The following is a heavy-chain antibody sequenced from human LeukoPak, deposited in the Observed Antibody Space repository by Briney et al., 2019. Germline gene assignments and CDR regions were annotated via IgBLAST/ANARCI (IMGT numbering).Heavy chain of an antibody. V-gene: IGHV3-66*01. D-gene: IGHD6-13*01. CDR1: GVTFSNNY. J-gene: IGHJ4*02. Sequence: GGSLRLSCAASGVTFSNNYMNWVRQAPGKGLEWVSLIYSGGTTHYADTVKGRFTISRDSSTNTLYLQMNSLRVEDTAVYYCARDPPAVAGNPYGWGQGTLVTVSS. CDR3: ARDPPAVAGNPYG. CDR2: IYSGGTT.